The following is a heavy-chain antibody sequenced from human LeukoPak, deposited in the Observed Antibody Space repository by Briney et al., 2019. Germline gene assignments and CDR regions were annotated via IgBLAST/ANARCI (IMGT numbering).Heavy chain of an antibody. CDR3: ARDPSGSFFNWFDP. J-gene: IGHJ5*02. D-gene: IGHD1-26*01. Sequence: SETLSLTCTVSGGSISNYYWHWIRQPPGKGLEWIGYIYYSGGTNYNPSLKSRVTISVDTSKNQFSLKLRSVTAADTAVYYCARDPSGSFFNWFDPLGPGNPGHRLL. V-gene: IGHV4-59*01. CDR1: GGSISNYY. CDR2: IYYSGGT.